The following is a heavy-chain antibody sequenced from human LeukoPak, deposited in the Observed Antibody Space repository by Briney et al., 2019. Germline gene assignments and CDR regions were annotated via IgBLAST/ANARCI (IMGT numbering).Heavy chain of an antibody. J-gene: IGHJ4*02. CDR3: AKGAAVAGTLLDY. Sequence: KPSQTLSLTCTVSGGSISSGGNYWSWIRQHPGKGLEWIRYIYYSGSTYYNPSLKSRLTISVDTSKNQFSLKLSSVTAADTAVYYCAKGAAVAGTLLDYWGQGTLVSVSS. V-gene: IGHV4-31*03. CDR1: GGSISSGGNY. CDR2: IYYSGST. D-gene: IGHD6-19*01.